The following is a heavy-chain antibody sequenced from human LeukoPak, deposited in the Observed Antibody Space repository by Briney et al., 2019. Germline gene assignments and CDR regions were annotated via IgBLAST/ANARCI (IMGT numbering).Heavy chain of an antibody. CDR1: GFTFSSYA. Sequence: GGSLRLSCAASGFTFSSYAMSWVRQAPGKGLEWVSAISGSGGSTYYADSVKGRFTISRDNSKNTLYPQMNSLRAEDTAVYYCARGLAVAGTGYWGQGTLVTVSS. CDR3: ARGLAVAGTGY. V-gene: IGHV3-23*01. CDR2: ISGSGGST. J-gene: IGHJ4*02. D-gene: IGHD6-19*01.